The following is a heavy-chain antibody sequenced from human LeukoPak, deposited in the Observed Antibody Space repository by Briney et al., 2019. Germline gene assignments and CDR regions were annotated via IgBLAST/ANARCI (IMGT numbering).Heavy chain of an antibody. CDR1: GFIFSNYG. Sequence: GGSLRLSCGASGFIFSNYGMHWVRQAPGKGLEWVAFIRYDGSNKYYADSVKGRFTISRDNSKNTLYLQMNSLRAEDTAVYYCARDESPPKIAAAGRFPWFDPWGQGTLVTVSS. J-gene: IGHJ5*02. D-gene: IGHD6-13*01. CDR2: IRYDGSNK. CDR3: ARDESPPKIAAAGRFPWFDP. V-gene: IGHV3-30*02.